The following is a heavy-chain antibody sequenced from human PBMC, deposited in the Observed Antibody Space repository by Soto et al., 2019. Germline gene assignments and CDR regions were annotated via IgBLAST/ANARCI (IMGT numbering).Heavy chain of an antibody. CDR2: IYYSGST. CDR3: ARVRGVVISPIYNWFDP. CDR1: GGSISSGGYY. D-gene: IGHD3-3*01. J-gene: IGHJ5*02. V-gene: IGHV4-31*03. Sequence: PSETLSLTCTVSGGSISSGGYYWSWIRQHPGKGLEWIGYIYYSGSTYYNPSLKSRVTISVDTSKNQFSLKLSSVTAADTAVYYCARVRGVVISPIYNWFDPWGQGTLVTVS.